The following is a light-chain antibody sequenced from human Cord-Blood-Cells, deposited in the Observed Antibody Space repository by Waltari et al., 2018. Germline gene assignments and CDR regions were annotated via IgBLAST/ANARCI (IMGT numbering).Light chain of an antibody. V-gene: IGKV4-1*01. CDR1: QCVLYSSNNKNY. CDR2: WAS. Sequence: DIVMTQSPDSLPVSLGERATINCKSSQCVLYSSNNKNYLAWYQQKPGQPPKLLIYWASTRESGVPDRFSGSGSGTDFTLTISSLQAEDVAVYYCQQYYSTPLTFGGGTKVEIK. CDR3: QQYYSTPLT. J-gene: IGKJ4*01.